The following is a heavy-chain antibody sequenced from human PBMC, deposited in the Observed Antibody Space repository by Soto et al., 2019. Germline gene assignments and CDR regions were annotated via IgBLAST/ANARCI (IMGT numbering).Heavy chain of an antibody. CDR3: ARDHDSGSDFDY. CDR2: IIPIFGTA. Sequence: GASVKVSCKASGGTFSSYAISWVRQAPGQGLEWMGGIIPIFGTANYAQKFQGRVTITRDTSASTAYMELSSLRSEDTAVYYCARDHDSGSDFDYWGQGTLVTVSS. CDR1: GGTFSSYA. D-gene: IGHD5-12*01. J-gene: IGHJ4*02. V-gene: IGHV1-69*05.